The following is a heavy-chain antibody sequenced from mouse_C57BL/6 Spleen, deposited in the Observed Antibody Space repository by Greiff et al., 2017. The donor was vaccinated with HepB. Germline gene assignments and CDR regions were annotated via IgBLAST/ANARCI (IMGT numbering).Heavy chain of an antibody. V-gene: IGHV1-50*01. D-gene: IGHD2-1*01. CDR2: IDPSDSYT. CDR1: GYTFTSYW. Sequence: VQLVESGAELVKPGASVKLSCKASGYTFTSYWMQWVKQRPGHGLEWIGDIDPSDSYTNYNQKFKGKATLTVDTSSSTAYMQVSSLTSEDSAIYYCARLYYGTLDYWGQSTTLTVSS. J-gene: IGHJ2*01. CDR3: ARLYYGTLDY.